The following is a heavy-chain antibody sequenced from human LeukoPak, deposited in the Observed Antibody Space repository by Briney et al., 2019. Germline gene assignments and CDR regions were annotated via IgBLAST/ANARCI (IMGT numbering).Heavy chain of an antibody. CDR2: IYSDNT. CDR1: GFTVSSNS. V-gene: IGHV3-53*01. CDR3: ARRAGAYSHPYDY. Sequence: GGSLRLSCTVSGFTVSSNSVSWVRQAPGKGLEWVSFIYSDNTHYSDTVKGRFTISRDNSKNTLYLQMNSLRAEDTAVYYCARRAGAYSHPYDYWGQGTLVTVSS. D-gene: IGHD4/OR15-4a*01. J-gene: IGHJ4*02.